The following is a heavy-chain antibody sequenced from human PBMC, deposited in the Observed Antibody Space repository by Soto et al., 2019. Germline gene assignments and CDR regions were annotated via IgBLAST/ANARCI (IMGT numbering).Heavy chain of an antibody. CDR2: IIPIFGTA. J-gene: IGHJ4*02. D-gene: IGHD3-10*02. CDR3: AWAVSSHMFYLDY. V-gene: IGHV1-69*06. Sequence: QVQLVQSGAEVKKPGSSVKVSCKASGGTFSSYANSWVRQAPGQGLEWMGGIIPIFGTANYAQKFQGRVTITEDKSTSSADMELSSPRSEDTAVYYCAWAVSSHMFYLDYWGQGTLVTVTS. CDR1: GGTFSSYA.